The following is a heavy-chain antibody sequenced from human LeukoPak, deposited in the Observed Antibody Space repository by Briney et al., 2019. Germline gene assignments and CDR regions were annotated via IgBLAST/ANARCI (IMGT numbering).Heavy chain of an antibody. CDR3: ARLGARQMLEY. Sequence: GVSLRLSCAASEFTFSSYWMSWVRQAPGKGLEWVANIKQDGGQIYYLESVKGRFTVSRDNAKNSLYLQMNSLRAEDTAVYYCARLGARQMLEYWGQGTLVTVSS. CDR1: EFTFSSYW. V-gene: IGHV3-7*01. CDR2: IKQDGGQI. J-gene: IGHJ4*02. D-gene: IGHD4-17*01.